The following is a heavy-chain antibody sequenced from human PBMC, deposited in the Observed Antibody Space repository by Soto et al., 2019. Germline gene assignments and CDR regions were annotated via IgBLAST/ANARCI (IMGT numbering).Heavy chain of an antibody. CDR1: GFTFDDYA. D-gene: IGHD3-3*01. V-gene: IGHV3-43D*04. CDR2: ISWDGGST. J-gene: IGHJ6*02. Sequence: GSLRLSCAASGFTFDDYAMHWVRQAPGKGLEWVSLISWDGGSTYYADSVKGRFTISRDNSKNSLYLQMNSLRAEDTALYYCAKDISSITLAFWSGPTYYYYGMDVWGQGTTVTVS. CDR3: AKDISSITLAFWSGPTYYYYGMDV.